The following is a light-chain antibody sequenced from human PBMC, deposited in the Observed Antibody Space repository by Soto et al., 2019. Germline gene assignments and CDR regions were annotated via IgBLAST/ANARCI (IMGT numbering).Light chain of an antibody. CDR1: QSISSY. Sequence: DLQMTQSPSSLSASVGDRVTITCRASQSISSYLNWYQQKPGKAPKLLIYAASSLRSGIPSRFSGSGSGTDFTLTISSLQPEDFATYYCQQKDTFGPGTKVDIK. CDR2: AAS. J-gene: IGKJ3*01. V-gene: IGKV1-39*01. CDR3: QQKDT.